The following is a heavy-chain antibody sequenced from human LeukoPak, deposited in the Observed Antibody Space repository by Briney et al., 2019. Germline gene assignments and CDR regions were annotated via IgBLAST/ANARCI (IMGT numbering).Heavy chain of an antibody. Sequence: GGSLRLSCAASGFTVSNNYMSWVRQAPGKGLEWASIIYGGGSTYYADSVKGRFTISRDNSKNTLYLQMNSLRHEDTAVYYCARVRSDTSGWYHFDYWGQGTLVTVSS. D-gene: IGHD6-19*01. CDR1: GFTVSNNY. CDR3: ARVRSDTSGWYHFDY. J-gene: IGHJ4*02. CDR2: IYGGGST. V-gene: IGHV3-53*01.